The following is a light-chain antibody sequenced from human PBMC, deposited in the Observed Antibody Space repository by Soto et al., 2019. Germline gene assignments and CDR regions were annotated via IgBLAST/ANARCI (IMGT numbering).Light chain of an antibody. CDR3: XXXXXXXVX. CDR1: QSISSW. CDR2: DSS. V-gene: IGKV1-5*01. J-gene: IGKJ5*01. Sequence: DIQMTQSPSTLSASVVDRVTITCRASQSISSWLAWYQQKPGRAPKLLIYDSSSLESGVPSRFSGSGSGTEFRLTISTMQPDDFATXXXXXXXXXXVXFXXGTRLEIK.